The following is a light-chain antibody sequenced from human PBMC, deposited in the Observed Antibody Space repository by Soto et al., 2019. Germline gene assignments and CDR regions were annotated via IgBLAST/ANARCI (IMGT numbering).Light chain of an antibody. CDR1: SSNIGSNT. CDR2: HDN. J-gene: IGLJ3*02. Sequence: QSVLTQPPSVSGTPGQRVTISCSGSSSNIGSNTVNWYQQLPGTAPKLLIYHDNKRPSGVPDRVSGSKSGTSASLAISGVQSEDYADYYCATWDDALNVWVFGGGTKLTVL. V-gene: IGLV1-44*01. CDR3: ATWDDALNVWV.